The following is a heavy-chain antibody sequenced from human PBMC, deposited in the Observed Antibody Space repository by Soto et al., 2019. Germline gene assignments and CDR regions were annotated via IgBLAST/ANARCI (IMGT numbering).Heavy chain of an antibody. D-gene: IGHD6-13*01. V-gene: IGHV3-9*01. J-gene: IGHJ1*01. CDR2: INWNSGSI. CDR3: VKDESINWYSGHFRH. Sequence: GGSLRLSCAASGFTFEEYAMHWVRQVPGKGLEWVSGINWNSGSIGYGDSVKGRFAISRDNAKNSLHLQMNSVSAEDTAFYYCVKDESINWYSGHFRHWGQGTLVTVSS. CDR1: GFTFEEYA.